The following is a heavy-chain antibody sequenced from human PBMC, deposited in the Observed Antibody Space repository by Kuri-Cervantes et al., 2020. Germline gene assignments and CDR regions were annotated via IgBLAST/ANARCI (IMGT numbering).Heavy chain of an antibody. Sequence: ASVKVSCKASGYSFTDFYIHWVRQVPGQGLEWMGWINPNSGDTNYAQNFQGRVTMTTDTSTSTAYMELRSLRSDDTAVYYCARDLVPAARSPVAEAYWGQGTLVTVSS. D-gene: IGHD2-2*01. J-gene: IGHJ4*02. V-gene: IGHV1-2*02. CDR3: ARDLVPAARSPVAEAY. CDR2: INPNSGDT. CDR1: GYSFTDFY.